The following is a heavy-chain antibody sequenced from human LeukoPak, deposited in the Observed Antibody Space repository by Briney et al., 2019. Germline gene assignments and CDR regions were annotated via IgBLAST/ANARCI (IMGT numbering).Heavy chain of an antibody. CDR2: IDHNGINT. CDR3: ARVVSVLMVYAIYYFDY. J-gene: IGHJ4*02. CDR1: GFTFSTYW. Sequence: PGGSLRLSCAAPGFTFSTYWMHWVRQAPGKGLVWVSRIDHNGINTYYADSVKGRFTISRDNAKNSLYLQMNSLRAEDTAVYYCARVVSVLMVYAIYYFDYWGQGTLVTVSS. V-gene: IGHV3-74*01. D-gene: IGHD2-8*01.